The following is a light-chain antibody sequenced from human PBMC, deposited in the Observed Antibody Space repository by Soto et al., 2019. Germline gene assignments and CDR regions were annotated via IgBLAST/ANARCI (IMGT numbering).Light chain of an antibody. V-gene: IGLV2-14*01. CDR2: DVS. CDR3: SSYTSSSTRV. J-gene: IGLJ1*01. Sequence: QSALTQPACVSGSPGQSITISCTGSSNDVGGYNYVSWYQQHPGKAPKLMIYDVSDRPSGVSNRFSGSKSGNTASLTISGLQAEDEADYYCSSYTSSSTRVFGTGTKVTVL. CDR1: SNDVGGYNY.